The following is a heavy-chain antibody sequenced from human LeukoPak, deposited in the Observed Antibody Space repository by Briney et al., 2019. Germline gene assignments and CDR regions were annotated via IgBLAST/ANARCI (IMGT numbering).Heavy chain of an antibody. Sequence: GGSLRLSCAASGFTVSSNYMSWVRQAPGKGLEWVSVIYSGGSTYYADSVKGRFTISRDNSKNTLYLQMNSLRAEDTAVYYCAKVFNRYCSTTSCYMAAFDIWGQGTMVTVSS. CDR3: AKVFNRYCSTTSCYMAAFDI. D-gene: IGHD2-2*02. J-gene: IGHJ3*02. V-gene: IGHV3-66*02. CDR2: IYSGGST. CDR1: GFTVSSNY.